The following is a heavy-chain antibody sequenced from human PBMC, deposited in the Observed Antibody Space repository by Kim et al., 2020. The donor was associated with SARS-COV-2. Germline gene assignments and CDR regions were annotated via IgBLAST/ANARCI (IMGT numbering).Heavy chain of an antibody. CDR1: GYSFTSYW. D-gene: IGHD3-10*01. CDR3: ARLPSSNYYGSGLLPYNWFDP. CDR2: IDPSDSYT. Sequence: GESLKISCKGSGYSFTSYWISWVRQMPGKGLEWMGRIDPSDSYTNYSPSFQGHVTISADKSISTAYLQWSSLKASDTAMYYCARLPSSNYYGSGLLPYNWFDPWGQGTLVTVSS. V-gene: IGHV5-10-1*01. J-gene: IGHJ5*02.